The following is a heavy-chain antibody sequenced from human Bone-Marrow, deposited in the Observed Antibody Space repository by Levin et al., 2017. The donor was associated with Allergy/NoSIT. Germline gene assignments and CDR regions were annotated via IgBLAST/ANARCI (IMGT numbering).Heavy chain of an antibody. CDR1: GGSISGGGYY. J-gene: IGHJ4*02. CDR3: ARFNGYDFDY. V-gene: IGHV4-31*03. D-gene: IGHD5-12*01. CDR2: IYYSGNT. Sequence: PSETLSLTCTVSGGSISGGGYYWSWTRQHPGTGLEWIGYIYYSGNTYYNPSLKSRVIISVVTSKNQLSLKLTSVTVADTAVYYCARFNGYDFDYWGQGTLVTVSS.